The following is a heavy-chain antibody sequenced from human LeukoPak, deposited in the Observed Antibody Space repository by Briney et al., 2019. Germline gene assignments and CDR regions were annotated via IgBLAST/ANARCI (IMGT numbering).Heavy chain of an antibody. CDR2: ISYDGSNK. CDR3: ARDPFTASIAVAGLRFDY. J-gene: IGHJ4*02. D-gene: IGHD6-19*01. V-gene: IGHV3-30*04. CDR1: GFTFSSYA. Sequence: GRSLRLSCAASGFTFSSYAMHWVRQAPGKGLEWVAVISYDGSNKYYADSVKGRFTISRDNSKNTLYLQMNSLRAEDTAVYYCARDPFTASIAVAGLRFDYWGQGTLVAVSS.